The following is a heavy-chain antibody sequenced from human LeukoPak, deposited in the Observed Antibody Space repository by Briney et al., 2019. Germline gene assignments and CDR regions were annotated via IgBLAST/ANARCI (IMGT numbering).Heavy chain of an antibody. Sequence: PSETLSLTCAVYGGSFSGYYWSWIRQPPGRGLEWIGEINHSGSTNYNPSLKSRVTISVDTSKNQFSLKLSSVTAADTAMYYCARDLGTAAGDYWGQGTLVTVSS. CDR1: GGSFSGYY. CDR2: INHSGST. J-gene: IGHJ4*02. V-gene: IGHV4-34*01. CDR3: ARDLGTAAGDY. D-gene: IGHD6-13*01.